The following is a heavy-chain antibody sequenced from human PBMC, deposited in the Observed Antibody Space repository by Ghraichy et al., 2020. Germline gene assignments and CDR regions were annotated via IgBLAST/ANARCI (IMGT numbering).Heavy chain of an antibody. D-gene: IGHD3-16*01. CDR1: GGSISSGGYS. V-gene: IGHV4-30-2*01. Sequence: SETLSLTCAVSGGSISSGGYSWSWIRQPPGKGLEWLGYIYHSGSTYYNPSLKSRVTISVDRSKNQFSLKLSSVTAADTAVYYCARVYGDYWYFDLWGRGTLVTVSS. J-gene: IGHJ2*01. CDR2: IYHSGST. CDR3: ARVYGDYWYFDL.